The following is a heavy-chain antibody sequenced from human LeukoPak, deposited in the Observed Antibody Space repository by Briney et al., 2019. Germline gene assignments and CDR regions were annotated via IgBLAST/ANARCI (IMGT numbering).Heavy chain of an antibody. Sequence: GGSLRLSCAASGFTFSSYWMSWVRQAPGKGLEWVANIKQDGSEKYYVDSVKGRFTISRDNAKNSLYLQMNSLRAEDTAVYYCTRARHPYDYRANDAFDIWGQGTMVTVSS. D-gene: IGHD4-11*01. J-gene: IGHJ3*02. CDR2: IKQDGSEK. CDR3: TRARHPYDYRANDAFDI. CDR1: GFTFSSYW. V-gene: IGHV3-7*03.